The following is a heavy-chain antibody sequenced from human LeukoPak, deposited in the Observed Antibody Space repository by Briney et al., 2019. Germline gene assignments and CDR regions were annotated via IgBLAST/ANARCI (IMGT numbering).Heavy chain of an antibody. J-gene: IGHJ5*02. CDR2: INPSGGST. D-gene: IGHD3-10*01. V-gene: IGHV1-46*01. Sequence: ASVKVSCKASGYTFTSYYMHWVRLAPGQGLEWMGIINPSGGSTSYAQKFQGRVTMTRDTSTSTVYMELSSLRSEDTAVYYCARDRVVRGVIKYWFDPWGQGTLVTVSS. CDR1: GYTFTSYY. CDR3: ARDRVVRGVIKYWFDP.